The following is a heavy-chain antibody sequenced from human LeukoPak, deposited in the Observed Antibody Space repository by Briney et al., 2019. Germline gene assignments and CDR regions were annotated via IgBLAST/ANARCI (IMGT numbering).Heavy chain of an antibody. Sequence: GGSLRLSCAASGFTFSSYEMHWVRQAPGKGLEWVSAISGSGDNTYYADSVKGRFTVSRDNSKNTLYVQMNSLRAEDTAVYYCAKAGVVAPYYYMDVWGKGTTVTVSS. CDR1: GFTFSSYE. V-gene: IGHV3-23*01. J-gene: IGHJ6*03. D-gene: IGHD2-15*01. CDR2: ISGSGDNT. CDR3: AKAGVVAPYYYMDV.